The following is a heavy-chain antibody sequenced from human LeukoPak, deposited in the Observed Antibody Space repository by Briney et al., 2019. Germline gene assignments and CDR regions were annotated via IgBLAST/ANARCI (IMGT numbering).Heavy chain of an antibody. CDR3: ARDLLYISSAVRDAFDI. V-gene: IGHV4-59*01. CDR2: IYYSGCT. J-gene: IGHJ3*02. D-gene: IGHD6-6*01. Sequence: SETLSLTCTVSGGSISSYYWSWIPQPPGKALESIGYIYYSGCTNYNPSLKSRVTISVDTSKNQYYLKLSSVTAADTAVYYCARDLLYISSAVRDAFDIWGQGTMVTVSS. CDR1: GGSISSYY.